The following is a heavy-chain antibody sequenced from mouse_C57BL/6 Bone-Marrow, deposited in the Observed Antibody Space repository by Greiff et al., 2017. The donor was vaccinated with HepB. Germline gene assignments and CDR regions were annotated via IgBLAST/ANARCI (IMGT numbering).Heavy chain of an antibody. CDR2: IDPSDSYT. CDR1: GYTFTSYW. J-gene: IGHJ1*03. D-gene: IGHD1-1*01. CDR3: ARDPYYYGSSYWYFDV. V-gene: IGHV1-59*01. Sequence: QVQLQQPGAELVRPGTSVKLSCKASGYTFTSYWMHWVKQRPGQGLEWIGVIDPSDSYTNYNQKFKGKSTLTVDKSSSTAYMQLSSLTSEDSAVYYCARDPYYYGSSYWYFDVWGTGTTVTVSS.